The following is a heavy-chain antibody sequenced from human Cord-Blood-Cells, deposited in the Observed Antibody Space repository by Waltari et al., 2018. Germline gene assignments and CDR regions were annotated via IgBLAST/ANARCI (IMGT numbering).Heavy chain of an antibody. CDR1: GYTFTGYY. J-gene: IGHJ3*02. CDR3: ARDRPTGDAFDI. Sequence: QVQLVQSGAEVKKPGASVKVSCKASGYTFTGYYMHWVRQAPGQGLEWMGWINPTSGCTNYAQKFQCWVTMTRDTSISTAYMELSRLRSDDTAVYYCARDRPTGDAFDIWGQGTMVTVSS. V-gene: IGHV1-2*04. D-gene: IGHD2-8*02. CDR2: INPTSGCT.